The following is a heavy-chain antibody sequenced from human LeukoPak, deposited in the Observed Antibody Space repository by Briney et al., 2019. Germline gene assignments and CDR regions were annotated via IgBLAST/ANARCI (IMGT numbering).Heavy chain of an antibody. V-gene: IGHV1-18*01. D-gene: IGHD6-19*01. CDR3: ARGDSSGWDDSAFDS. CDR2: ISAYNGNT. CDR1: GYTFTSYG. J-gene: IGHJ3*02. Sequence: ASVKVSCKASGYTFTSYGISWVRQAPGQGLEWMGWISAYNGNTNYAQKLQGRVTMTTDTSTSTAYMELRSLRSDDTAVYYCARGDSSGWDDSAFDSRGQGTMVTVSS.